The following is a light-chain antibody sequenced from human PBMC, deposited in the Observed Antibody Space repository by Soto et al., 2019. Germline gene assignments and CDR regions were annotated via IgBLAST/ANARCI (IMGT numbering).Light chain of an antibody. CDR1: QSVSSSY. CDR3: QQYGSSPTWT. J-gene: IGKJ1*01. Sequence: ESVLTQSPGTLSLSPGERATVACRARQSVSSSYLAWYQQKPGQAPRLLIYGASSRATGIPDRFSGSGSGTDFTLTISRLEPEDFAVYYCQQYGSSPTWTFGQGTKVDIK. CDR2: GAS. V-gene: IGKV3-20*01.